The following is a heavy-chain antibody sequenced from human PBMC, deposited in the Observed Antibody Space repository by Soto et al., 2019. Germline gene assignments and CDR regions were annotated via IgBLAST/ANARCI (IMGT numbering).Heavy chain of an antibody. J-gene: IGHJ4*02. Sequence: GESLKISCKGSGYSFTSYWIGWVRQMPGKGLEWIGIIYPGDFDTRYSPSFQGQVTISADKSINTAYLQWSSLKASDTAMYYCARLQAAAGDNDLTFDYWGQGTLVTV. D-gene: IGHD6-13*01. CDR3: ARLQAAAGDNDLTFDY. CDR2: IYPGDFDT. V-gene: IGHV5-51*01. CDR1: GYSFTSYW.